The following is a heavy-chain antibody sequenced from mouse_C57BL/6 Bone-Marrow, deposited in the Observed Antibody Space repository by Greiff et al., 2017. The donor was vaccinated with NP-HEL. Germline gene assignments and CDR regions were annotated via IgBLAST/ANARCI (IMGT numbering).Heavy chain of an antibody. Sequence: VQLQQSGPVLVKPGASVKMSCKASGYTFTDYYMNWVKQSHGKSLEWIGVINPYNGGTSYNQKFKGKATLTVDKSSSTAYMELNSLTSEDSAVYYCARCYYYGSSLDYWGLGTTLTVSS. CDR1: GYTFTDYY. J-gene: IGHJ2*01. CDR3: ARCYYYGSSLDY. V-gene: IGHV1-19*01. CDR2: INPYNGGT. D-gene: IGHD1-1*01.